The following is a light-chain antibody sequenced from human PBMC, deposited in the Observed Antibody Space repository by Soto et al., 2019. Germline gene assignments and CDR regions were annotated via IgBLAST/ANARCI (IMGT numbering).Light chain of an antibody. CDR2: DAS. CDR3: QQRSNWPYLT. V-gene: IGKV3-11*01. J-gene: IGKJ4*01. CDR1: QSVSGY. Sequence: TQSPDTLSLSPGERATLSCRASQSVSGYLGWYQQKPGQAPRLLIYDASNRAYGVPARFRGSGSGTNFTLTIASLEPEDFAVYYCQQRSNWPYLTFGGGTRV.